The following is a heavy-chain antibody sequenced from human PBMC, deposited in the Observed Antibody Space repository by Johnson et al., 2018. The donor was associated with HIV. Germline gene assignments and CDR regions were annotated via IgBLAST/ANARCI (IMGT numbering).Heavy chain of an antibody. J-gene: IGHJ3*02. Sequence: QVQLVESGGGVVQPGRSLRLSCAASGFTFSSYDMHWVRQAPGKGLEWVALISYDGSNKYYADSVKGRFTISRDNSKNTLYLQMNSLRAEDTAVYYCAKLDVSLDAFDIWGQGTMVTVSS. D-gene: IGHD5/OR15-5a*01. CDR2: ISYDGSNK. CDR1: GFTFSSYD. V-gene: IGHV3-30*18. CDR3: AKLDVSLDAFDI.